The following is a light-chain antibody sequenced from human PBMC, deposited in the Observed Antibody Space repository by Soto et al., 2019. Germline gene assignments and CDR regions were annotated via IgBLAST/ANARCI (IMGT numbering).Light chain of an antibody. V-gene: IGKV3-20*01. J-gene: IGKJ4*01. CDR1: QSVSSNY. CDR2: RAS. CDR3: QQYGSSPLT. Sequence: EIVLTQSPGTLSLSPGERATLSCRASQSVSSNYLAWYQQKPGQAPKVLIYRASSRASGIPDRFSGSGSGTDFILTISRLEPEDFAVYYCQQYGSSPLTFGGGTKVDIK.